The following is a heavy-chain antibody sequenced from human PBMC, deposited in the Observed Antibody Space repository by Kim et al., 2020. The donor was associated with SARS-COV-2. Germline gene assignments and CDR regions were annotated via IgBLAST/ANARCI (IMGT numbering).Heavy chain of an antibody. Sequence: GGSLRLSCAASGFNFSDYYMSWIRQAPGKGLEWVSYISSSSSYTNYADSVKGRFTISRDNAKNSLYLQMNSLRAEDTAVYYCASGPVTAGPHDYWGQGTLVTVSS. V-gene: IGHV3-11*03. CDR2: ISSSSSYT. CDR1: GFNFSDYY. CDR3: ASGPVTAGPHDY. D-gene: IGHD6-25*01. J-gene: IGHJ4*02.